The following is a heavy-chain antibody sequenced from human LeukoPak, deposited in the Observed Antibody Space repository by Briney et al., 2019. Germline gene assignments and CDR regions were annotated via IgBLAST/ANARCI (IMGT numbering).Heavy chain of an antibody. CDR3: ARLHSSDFEFDY. CDR2: IYYGGST. D-gene: IGHD3-22*01. Sequence: PSETLSLTCTVSGGSISSYYWSWIRQPPGKGLEWIGYIYYGGSTNYNPSLKSRVTISVDTSKNQFSLKLSSVTAADTAVYYCARLHSSDFEFDYWGQGTLVTVSS. V-gene: IGHV4-59*08. J-gene: IGHJ4*02. CDR1: GGSISSYY.